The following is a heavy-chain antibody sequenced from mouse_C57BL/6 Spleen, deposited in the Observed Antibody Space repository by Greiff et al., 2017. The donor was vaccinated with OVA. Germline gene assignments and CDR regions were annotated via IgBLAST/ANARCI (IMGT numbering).Heavy chain of an antibody. CDR1: GYTFTDYN. Sequence: VQLQQSGPELVKPGASVKIPCKASGYTFTDYNMDWVKQSHGKSLEWIGDINPNNGGTIYNQKFKGKATLTVDKSSSTAYMELRSLTSEDTAVYYCARGRLRRRYYAMDYWGQGTSVTVSS. D-gene: IGHD2-4*01. V-gene: IGHV1-18*01. CDR2: INPNNGGT. CDR3: ARGRLRRRYYAMDY. J-gene: IGHJ4*01.